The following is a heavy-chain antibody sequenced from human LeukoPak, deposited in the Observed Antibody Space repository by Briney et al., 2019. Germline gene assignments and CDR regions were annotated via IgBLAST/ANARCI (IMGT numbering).Heavy chain of an antibody. Sequence: PSETLSLTCTVSGGSISSSSYYWGWIRQPPGKGLEWIGSIYYSGSTYYNPSLKSRVTISVDTSKNQFSLKLSSVTAADTAVYYCATEINYYDSSGLDYWGQGTLVTVSS. J-gene: IGHJ4*02. V-gene: IGHV4-39*07. CDR1: GGSISSSSYY. CDR3: ATEINYYDSSGLDY. D-gene: IGHD3-22*01. CDR2: IYYSGST.